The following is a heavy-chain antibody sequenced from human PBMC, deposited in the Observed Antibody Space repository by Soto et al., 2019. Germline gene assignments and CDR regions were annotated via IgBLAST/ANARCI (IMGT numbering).Heavy chain of an antibody. CDR3: ATAIVVTGLNY. CDR2: VESKTDAGTT. CDR1: GFTFINAW. D-gene: IGHD5-12*01. J-gene: IGHJ4*02. V-gene: IGHV3-15*04. Sequence: WGSLRLSCAASGFTFINAWITCVRHAPWKWLEWVGRVESKTDAGTTDYAAPVKGRFIITRDDSKNTLYLQMNSLKTEDTAVYYCATAIVVTGLNYWGQGTLVTVSS.